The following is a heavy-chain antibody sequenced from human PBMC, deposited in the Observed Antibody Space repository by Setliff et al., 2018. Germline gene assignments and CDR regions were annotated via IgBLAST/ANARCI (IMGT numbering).Heavy chain of an antibody. Sequence: SETLSLTCSVSGGSISGYYWSWIRQPAGKGLEWIGYIFYSGSTNYNPSLKSRVTISVDTSKNQFSLKLSSVTAADTAVYYCARDRRIVGARHAFDIWGQGTMVTVSS. CDR2: IFYSGST. J-gene: IGHJ3*02. CDR3: ARDRRIVGARHAFDI. D-gene: IGHD1-26*01. V-gene: IGHV4-59*12. CDR1: GGSISGYY.